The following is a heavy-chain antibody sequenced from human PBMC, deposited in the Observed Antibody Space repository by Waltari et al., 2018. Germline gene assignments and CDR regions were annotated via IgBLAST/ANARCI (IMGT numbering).Heavy chain of an antibody. V-gene: IGHV4-39*01. CDR2: IYYSGST. CDR1: GGSISSSSYY. Sequence: QLQLQESGPGLVKPSETLSLTCTVSGGSISSSSYYWGWIRQPPGKGLEWIGSIYYSGSTYYNPSLKSRVTISVDTSKNQFSLKLSSVTAADTAVYYCATPTTPGSDAFDIWGQGTMVIVSS. CDR3: ATPTTPGSDAFDI. J-gene: IGHJ3*02. D-gene: IGHD1-7*01.